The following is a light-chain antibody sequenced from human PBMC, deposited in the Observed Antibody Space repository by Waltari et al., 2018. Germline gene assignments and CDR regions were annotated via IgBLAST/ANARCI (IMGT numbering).Light chain of an antibody. Sequence: SYELTQPPSVSVSPGQTASITCSGDKLGAQYIQWYQQKPAQSPVLVIHQDNKRPSGIPERFAGSSSGNTATLTISGTQAIDEADYFCQAWDRSPIFGGGTKLTVL. CDR2: QDN. CDR1: KLGAQY. CDR3: QAWDRSPI. J-gene: IGLJ2*01. V-gene: IGLV3-1*01.